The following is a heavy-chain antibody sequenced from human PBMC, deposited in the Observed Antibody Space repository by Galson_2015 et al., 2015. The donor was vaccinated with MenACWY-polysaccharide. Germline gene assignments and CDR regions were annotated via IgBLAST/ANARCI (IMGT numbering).Heavy chain of an antibody. CDR3: ARGGAYCSSTSCYMYYYYYGMDV. D-gene: IGHD2-2*02. V-gene: IGHV1-69*13. Sequence: SVKVSCKASGGTFSSYAISWVRQAPGQGLVWMGGIIPIFGTANYAQKFQGRVTITADESTSTAYMELSSLRSEDTAVYYCARGGAYCSSTSCYMYYYYYGMDVWGQGTTVTVSS. CDR2: IIPIFGTA. CDR1: GGTFSSYA. J-gene: IGHJ6*02.